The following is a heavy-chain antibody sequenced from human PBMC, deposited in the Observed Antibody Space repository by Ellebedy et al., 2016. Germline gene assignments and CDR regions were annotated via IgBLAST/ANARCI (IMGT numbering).Heavy chain of an antibody. Sequence: ASVKVSCKASGYTFTAYYLHWVRQAPGHGLEYMGIIKPTGDFIRYSQKFQGRVTMTRDSSTNTVYMELSSLRSEDTAVYYCAREIPEAYYFDFWGQGTLVTVSS. V-gene: IGHV1-46*01. J-gene: IGHJ4*02. D-gene: IGHD2-21*01. CDR3: AREIPEAYYFDF. CDR2: IKPTGDFI. CDR1: GYTFTAYY.